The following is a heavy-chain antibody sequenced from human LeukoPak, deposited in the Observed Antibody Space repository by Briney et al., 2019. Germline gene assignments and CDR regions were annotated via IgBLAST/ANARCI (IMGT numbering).Heavy chain of an antibody. J-gene: IGHJ6*03. CDR3: ARRAVGNSYYYSMDV. CDR2: IIPIFGTA. Sequence: SVKVSCKASGGTFSSYAISWVRQAPGQGLEWMGGIIPIFGTANYAQKFQGRVTITADKSTSTAYMELSSLRSEDTAVYYCARRAVGNSYYYSMDVWGKGTTVTVSS. D-gene: IGHD6-19*01. V-gene: IGHV1-69*06. CDR1: GGTFSSYA.